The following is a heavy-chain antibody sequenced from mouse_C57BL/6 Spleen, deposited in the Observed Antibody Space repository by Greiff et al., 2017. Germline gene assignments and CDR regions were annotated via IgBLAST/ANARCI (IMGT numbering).Heavy chain of an antibody. CDR1: GYTFTSYW. CDR3: ARSGSSSPFDY. CDR2: IDPSDSYT. Sequence: QVQLQQPGAELVRPGTSVKLSCKASGYTFTSYWMHWVKQRPGQGLEWIGVIDPSDSYTNYNQKFKGKATLTVDTSSSTAYMQLSSLTSEDSAVYYCARSGSSSPFDYWGQGTTLTVAS. V-gene: IGHV1-59*01. J-gene: IGHJ2*01. D-gene: IGHD1-1*01.